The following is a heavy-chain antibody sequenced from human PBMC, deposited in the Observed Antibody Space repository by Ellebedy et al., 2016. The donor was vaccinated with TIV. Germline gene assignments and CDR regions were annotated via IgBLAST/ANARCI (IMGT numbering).Heavy chain of an antibody. J-gene: IGHJ4*02. CDR2: IKQDGSEK. CDR3: ARDYSSSTDFDY. D-gene: IGHD6-6*01. V-gene: IGHV3-7*01. CDR1: GFTFSSYW. Sequence: GESLKISCAASGFTFSSYWMSWVRQAPGKGLEWVANIKQDGSEKNYVDSVKGRCTISRDNAKNSLYLQMNSLRAEDTAVYYCARDYSSSTDFDYWGQGTLVSVSS.